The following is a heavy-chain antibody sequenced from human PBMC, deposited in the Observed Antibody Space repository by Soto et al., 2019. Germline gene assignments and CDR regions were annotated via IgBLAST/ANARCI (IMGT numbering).Heavy chain of an antibody. V-gene: IGHV4-4*02. CDR1: GGSISTNHW. D-gene: IGHD5-12*01. Sequence: PSETLSLTCAVSGGSISTNHWWTWVRQPPGQGLEYIGEIHHTGSTNYTPSLKSRVTISVDKSKNQFSLKLTSVTAADTAVYYCARVDWSGNDYDFWGQGTLVTVSS. CDR2: IHHTGST. CDR3: ARVDWSGNDYDF. J-gene: IGHJ4*02.